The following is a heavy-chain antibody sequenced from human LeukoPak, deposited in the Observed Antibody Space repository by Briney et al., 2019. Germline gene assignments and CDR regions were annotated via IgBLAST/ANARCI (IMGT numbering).Heavy chain of an antibody. J-gene: IGHJ4*02. CDR3: ARSHYFDTSGPAQIFDY. CDR2: ISPNNGNT. CDR1: GYSFTSYG. D-gene: IGHD3-22*01. V-gene: IGHV1-18*01. Sequence: GASVKVSCRASGYSFTSYGITWVRQAPGQGLEWMAWISPNNGNTNYAQKFQGRVTMTTDTSTSTAYMELRSLRSDDTAVYFCARSHYFDTSGPAQIFDYWGQRTLVTVSS.